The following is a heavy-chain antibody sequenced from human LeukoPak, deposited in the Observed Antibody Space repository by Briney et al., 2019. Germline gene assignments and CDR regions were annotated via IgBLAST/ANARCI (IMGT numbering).Heavy chain of an antibody. Sequence: SETLSLTCTVSGGSISSSSYYWGWIRQPPGKGLEWIGSIYYSGSTYYNPSLKSRVTISIDTSKNQFSLKLSSVTAADTAVYYCARANGYGLLDCWGQGTLVTVSS. CDR1: GGSISSSSYY. CDR3: ARANGYGLLDC. V-gene: IGHV4-39*07. CDR2: IYYSGST. D-gene: IGHD5-18*01. J-gene: IGHJ4*02.